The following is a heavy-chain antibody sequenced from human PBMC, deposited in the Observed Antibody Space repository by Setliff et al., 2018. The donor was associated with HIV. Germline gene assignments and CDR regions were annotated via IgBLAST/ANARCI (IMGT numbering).Heavy chain of an antibody. D-gene: IGHD3-22*01. CDR3: AKVADYYDSSGYYFDY. CDR2: ISGSGGST. CDR1: GFTFSSYA. V-gene: IGHV3-23*01. J-gene: IGHJ4*02. Sequence: GGSLRLSCAASGFTFSSYAMSWVRQAPGKGLEWVSAISGSGGSTYYADSVKGRFTISRDNSKNTLYLQMNSLRAEDTDVYYCAKVADYYDSSGYYFDYWGQGTLVTVSS.